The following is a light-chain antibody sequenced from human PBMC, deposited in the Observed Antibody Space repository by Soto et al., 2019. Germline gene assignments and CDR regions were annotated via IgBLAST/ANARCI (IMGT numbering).Light chain of an antibody. V-gene: IGKV1-5*01. CDR3: QQYDSFAVT. CDR2: DAS. J-gene: IGKJ1*01. Sequence: DIQMTQSPSTLSASIGDTVFITCRASQSITSWLAWYQQKPGKAPKLLIHDASKLESGVSSRFSGSGSGTEFTRSISSLQADDVATYYCQQYDSFAVTFGQGTKVQI. CDR1: QSITSW.